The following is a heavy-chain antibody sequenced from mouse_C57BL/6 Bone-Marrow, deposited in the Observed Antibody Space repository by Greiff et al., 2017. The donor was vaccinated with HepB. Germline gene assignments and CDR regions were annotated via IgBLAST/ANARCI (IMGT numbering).Heavy chain of an antibody. V-gene: IGHV1-85*01. Sequence: QVQLKESGPELVKPGASVKLSCKASGYTFTSYGINWVKQRPGQGLEWIGWIYPRDGSTKYNEKFKGKATLTVDTSSSTAYMELHSLTSEDSAVYFCARSATVVAPDYWGQGTSVTVSS. CDR1: GYTFTSYG. J-gene: IGHJ4*01. D-gene: IGHD1-1*01. CDR2: IYPRDGST. CDR3: ARSATVVAPDY.